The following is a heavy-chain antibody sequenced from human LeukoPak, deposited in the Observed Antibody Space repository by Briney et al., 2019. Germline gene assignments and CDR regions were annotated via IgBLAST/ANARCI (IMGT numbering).Heavy chain of an antibody. J-gene: IGHJ4*02. Sequence: GGSLRLSCAASGFTFSTKWMTWVRQAPGKGLEWVANIKPDGSEKFYVDSVKGRFTISRDNARNSLYLQMNSLRAEDTAFYFCAKDRTSSGWIRYSDYWGQGSLVTVSS. CDR1: GFTFSTKW. CDR3: AKDRTSSGWIRYSDY. CDR2: IKPDGSEK. V-gene: IGHV3-7*03. D-gene: IGHD6-19*01.